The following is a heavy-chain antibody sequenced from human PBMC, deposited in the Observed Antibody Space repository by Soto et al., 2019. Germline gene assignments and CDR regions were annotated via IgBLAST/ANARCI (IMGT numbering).Heavy chain of an antibody. Sequence: SETLSLTCAVYGGSFSGYYWSWIRQPPGKGLEWIGEINHSGSTNYNPSLKSRVTISVDTSKNQFSLKLSSVTAADTAVYYCARAPSWHNWNYAVLRLFDPWGQGTLVTVSS. CDR3: ARAPSWHNWNYAVLRLFDP. CDR2: INHSGST. CDR1: GGSFSGYY. D-gene: IGHD1-7*01. J-gene: IGHJ5*02. V-gene: IGHV4-34*01.